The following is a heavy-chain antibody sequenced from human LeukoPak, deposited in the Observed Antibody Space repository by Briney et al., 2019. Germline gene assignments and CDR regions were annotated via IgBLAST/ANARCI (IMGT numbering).Heavy chain of an antibody. Sequence: SETLSLTCTVSGGSISSYYWGWIRQPPGKGLEWIGSIYYSGSTYYNPSLKSRVTISVDTSKNQFSLKLSSVTAADTAVYYCARREYDFWSGYGPKGAFDIWGQGTMVTVSS. CDR2: IYYSGST. CDR3: ARREYDFWSGYGPKGAFDI. CDR1: GGSISSYY. V-gene: IGHV4-39*01. J-gene: IGHJ3*02. D-gene: IGHD3-3*01.